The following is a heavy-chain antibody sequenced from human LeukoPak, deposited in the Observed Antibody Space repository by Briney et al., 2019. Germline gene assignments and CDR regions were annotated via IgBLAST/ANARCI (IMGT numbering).Heavy chain of an antibody. D-gene: IGHD1-1*01. CDR2: IYYSGST. CDR3: ARRALMSTTATRGGTDFYYAMDV. Sequence: SETLSLTCTVSGGSTSVYYWSWIRQPPGKGLEWIGHIYYSGSTNYNPSLKSRVTISLDTSKNQFSLKLNSLTAADTAVYYCARRALMSTTATRGGTDFYYAMDVWGQGTTVTVSS. J-gene: IGHJ6*02. V-gene: IGHV4-59*01. CDR1: GGSTSVYY.